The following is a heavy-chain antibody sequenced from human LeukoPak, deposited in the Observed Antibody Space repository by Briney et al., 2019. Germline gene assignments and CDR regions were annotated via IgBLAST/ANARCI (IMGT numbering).Heavy chain of an antibody. D-gene: IGHD2-21*02. CDR1: GFTFSSYW. CDR2: INSDGSST. J-gene: IGHJ3*02. V-gene: IGHV3-74*01. CDR3: ARESGGDCWDAFDI. Sequence: QTGGSLRLSCATSGFTFSSYWMHWVRQAPGKGLVWVSRINSDGSSTSYADFVKGRFTISRGNAKNTLYLQMNSLRAEDTAVYYCARESGGDCWDAFDIWGQGTMVTVSS.